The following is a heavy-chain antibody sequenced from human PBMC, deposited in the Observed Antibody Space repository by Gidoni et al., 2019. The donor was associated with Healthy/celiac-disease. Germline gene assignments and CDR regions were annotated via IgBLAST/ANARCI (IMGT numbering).Heavy chain of an antibody. CDR1: GSTSSSYS. CDR3: AGWYCTLQYYCYYYGMDV. D-gene: IGHD2-8*01. J-gene: IGHJ6*02. V-gene: IGHV3-21*01. Sequence: EVQLVASGGGLVKPGGSLRCSCAAPGSTSSSYSRNWVRQAPGKGLEWVSTINRSSSYIYYADSVKGRFTISRDNAKNSLYLQMNSLGAEDTAVYYCAGWYCTLQYYCYYYGMDVWGQGTTVTVSS. CDR2: INRSSSYI.